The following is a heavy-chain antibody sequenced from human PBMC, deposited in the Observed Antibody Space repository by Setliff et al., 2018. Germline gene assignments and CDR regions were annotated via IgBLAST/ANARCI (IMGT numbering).Heavy chain of an antibody. Sequence: SETLSLTCTVSGGSISSGSYYWSWIRQPAGKGLEWIGHIYSSGSTNYNPSLKSRVTISVDRSKNQFSLKLSSVIAADTAVYYCARDLYSSSSGGFYYYYFYMDVWG. J-gene: IGHJ6*03. D-gene: IGHD6-6*01. CDR3: ARDLYSSSSGGFYYYYFYMDV. V-gene: IGHV4-61*09. CDR1: GGSISSGSYY. CDR2: IYSSGST.